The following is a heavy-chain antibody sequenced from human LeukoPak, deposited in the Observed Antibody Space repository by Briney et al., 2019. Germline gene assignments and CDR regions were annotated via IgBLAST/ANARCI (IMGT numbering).Heavy chain of an antibody. D-gene: IGHD3-10*01. V-gene: IGHV1-2*02. CDR2: INPNSGGT. J-gene: IGHJ4*02. Sequence: ASVKVSCKASGNSFSDYYMHWVRQAPGQGLEWMGWINPNSGGTNYAQKFQGRVTMTRDTSISTAYMELSRLRSDDTAVYYCARLETVVRALDYWGQRTLVTVSS. CDR1: GNSFSDYY. CDR3: ARLETVVRALDY.